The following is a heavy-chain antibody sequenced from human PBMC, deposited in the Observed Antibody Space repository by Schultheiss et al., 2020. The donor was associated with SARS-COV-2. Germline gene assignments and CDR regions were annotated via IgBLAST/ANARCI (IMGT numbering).Heavy chain of an antibody. CDR1: GGSISSGGYY. CDR3: ATKARTTTSAGWFDP. Sequence: SETLSLTCTVSGGSISSGGYYWGWIRQPPGKGLEWIGSIYYSGSTYYNPSLKSRVTISVDTSKNQFSLKLSSVTAADTAIYYCATKARTTTSAGWFDPWGPGTLVTVSS. D-gene: IGHD1/OR15-1a*01. J-gene: IGHJ5*02. CDR2: IYYSGST. V-gene: IGHV4-39*01.